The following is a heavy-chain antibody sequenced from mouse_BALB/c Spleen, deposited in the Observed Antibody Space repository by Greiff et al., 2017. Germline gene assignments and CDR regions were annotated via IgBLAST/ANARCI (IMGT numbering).Heavy chain of an antibody. D-gene: IGHD1-2*01. V-gene: IGHV5-17*02. CDR3: ARSDGSLAWFAY. CDR1: GFTFSSFG. CDR2: ISSGSSTI. J-gene: IGHJ3*01. Sequence: EVQGVESGGGLVQPGGSRKLSCAASGFTFSSFGMHWVRQAPEKGLEWVAYISSGSSTIYYADTVKGRFTISRDNPKNTLFLQMTSLRSEDTAMYYCARSDGSLAWFAYWGQGTLVTVSA.